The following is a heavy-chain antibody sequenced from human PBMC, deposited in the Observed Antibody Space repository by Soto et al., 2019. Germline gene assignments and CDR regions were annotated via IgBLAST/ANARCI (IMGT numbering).Heavy chain of an antibody. CDR1: GGTFSSYA. J-gene: IGHJ4*02. CDR2: IIPIFGTA. V-gene: IGHV1-69*13. Sequence: GASVKVSCKASGGTFSSYAISWVRQAPGQGLEWMGGIIPIFGTANYAQKFQGRVTITADEYTSTAYMELSSLRSEDMAVYYCAQRYCSGGSCYGENFDYWGQGTLVTVSS. CDR3: AQRYCSGGSCYGENFDY. D-gene: IGHD2-15*01.